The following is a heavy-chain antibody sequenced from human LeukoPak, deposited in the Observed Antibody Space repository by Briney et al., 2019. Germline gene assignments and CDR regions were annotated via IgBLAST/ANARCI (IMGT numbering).Heavy chain of an antibody. D-gene: IGHD1-26*01. CDR3: ARGGIGGATPDY. Sequence: GGSLRLSCAVSGFTFSRYWIHWVRQAPGKGLVWVSYVNNDGTGTSYADSVKGRFTMSRDNAKNALYLQMNSLRAEDTAVYYCARGGIGGATPDYWGQGALVTVSS. CDR2: VNNDGTGT. V-gene: IGHV3-74*01. CDR1: GFTFSRYW. J-gene: IGHJ4*02.